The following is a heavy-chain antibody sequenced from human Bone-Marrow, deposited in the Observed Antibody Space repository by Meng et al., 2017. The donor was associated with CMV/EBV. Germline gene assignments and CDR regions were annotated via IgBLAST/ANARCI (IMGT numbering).Heavy chain of an antibody. CDR2: LYNSGST. D-gene: IGHD3-22*01. J-gene: IGHJ4*02. CDR3: ATRRAHSDGRGFWYYQFDH. Sequence: APLKEWAPRLVKPSETPSLTGTVSGDSINTYFLSWIRQPAGKGLEWIGRLYNSGSTNYNPSLNSRVTMSIDTSNKQFSLRLSSVTAADTAVYYCATRRAHSDGRGFWYYQFDHWGQGTLVTVSS. V-gene: IGHV4-4*07. CDR1: GDSINTYF.